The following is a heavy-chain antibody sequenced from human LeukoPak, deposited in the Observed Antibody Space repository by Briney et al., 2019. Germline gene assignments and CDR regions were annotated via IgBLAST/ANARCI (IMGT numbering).Heavy chain of an antibody. Sequence: GGSLRLSCAASGFTFSSYAMSWVRQAPGKGLEWVSAISGSGGSTYYADSVKGRFTISRDNSKNTLYLQMNGLRAEDTAVYYCAKDLVAARPYYYYYYGMDVWGQGTTVTVSS. CDR1: GFTFSSYA. CDR2: ISGSGGST. D-gene: IGHD6-6*01. CDR3: AKDLVAARPYYYYYYGMDV. V-gene: IGHV3-23*01. J-gene: IGHJ6*02.